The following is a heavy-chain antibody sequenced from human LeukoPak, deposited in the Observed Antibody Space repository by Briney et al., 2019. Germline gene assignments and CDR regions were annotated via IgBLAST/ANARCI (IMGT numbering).Heavy chain of an antibody. J-gene: IGHJ4*02. CDR1: GFTFSTYS. Sequence: PGGSLRLSCAASGFTFSTYSMTWVRQAPGKGLEWVSTISGSGGSTYYADSVKGRFTISRDNSKNTLYLQMNSLRAEDTAVYYCAKRSYYGSGSYFDYWGQGTLVTVSS. D-gene: IGHD3-10*01. CDR2: ISGSGGST. CDR3: AKRSYYGSGSYFDY. V-gene: IGHV3-23*01.